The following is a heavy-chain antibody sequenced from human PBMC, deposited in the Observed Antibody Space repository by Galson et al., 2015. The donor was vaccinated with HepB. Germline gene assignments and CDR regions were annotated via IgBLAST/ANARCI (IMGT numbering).Heavy chain of an antibody. V-gene: IGHV2-5*02. J-gene: IGHJ1*01. D-gene: IGHD6-13*01. CDR3: AHSMLAAAAEYFQH. CDR1: GFSLSTSGVG. CDR2: IYWDDDK. Sequence: ALVKPTQTLTLTCTFSGFSLSTSGVGVGWIRQPPGKALEWLALIYWDDDKRYSPSLKSRLTITKDTSKNQVVLTMTNMDPVDTATYYCAHSMLAAAAEYFQHWGQGTLVTVSS.